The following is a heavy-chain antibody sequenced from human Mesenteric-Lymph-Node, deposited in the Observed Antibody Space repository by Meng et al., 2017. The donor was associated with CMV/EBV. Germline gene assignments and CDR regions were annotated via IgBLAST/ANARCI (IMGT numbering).Heavy chain of an antibody. CDR2: IYYSGTN. D-gene: IGHD3-3*01. CDR3: TRDQDGVVN. J-gene: IGHJ4*02. CDR1: GGSISNYY. Sequence: LSLTCTVSGGSISNYYWSSIRQPPGKGVEWIGYIYYSGTNKYNPSLESRVTMSVDTSKNQFSLKVTSVTAADTAMYYCTRDQDGVVNWGQGTLVTVSS. V-gene: IGHV4-59*12.